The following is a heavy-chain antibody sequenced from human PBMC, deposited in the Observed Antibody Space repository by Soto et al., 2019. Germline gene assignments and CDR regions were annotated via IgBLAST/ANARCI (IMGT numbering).Heavy chain of an antibody. CDR1: GGSISGSISNFY. Sequence: QVQLQESGPGLVKPSETLSLICTVSGGSISGSISNFYWSWIRQPPGKGLEWIGHIFYSGTTNYNPSLKSRFTISVDTSTSRFSLKPSSVIAVDTAVYYCARKGASRYNYYGMDVWGQGTTVTVS. V-gene: IGHV4-61*01. CDR3: ARKGASRYNYYGMDV. J-gene: IGHJ6*02. D-gene: IGHD3-16*01. CDR2: IFYSGTT.